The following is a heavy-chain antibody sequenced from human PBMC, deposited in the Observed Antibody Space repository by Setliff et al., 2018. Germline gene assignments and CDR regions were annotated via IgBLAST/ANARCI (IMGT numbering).Heavy chain of an antibody. CDR1: GDSISNDYW. CDR3: ARGVRTGHLDS. J-gene: IGHJ4*02. Sequence: PSETLSLTCAVSGDSISNDYWWSWVRQPPERELEWIGEINQSGTTNYNPPLKGRATISADNSKNQFSLNLNSVTVADTAVYFCARGVRTGHLDSWGQGTLVTVSS. D-gene: IGHD1-1*01. CDR2: INQSGTT. V-gene: IGHV4-4*02.